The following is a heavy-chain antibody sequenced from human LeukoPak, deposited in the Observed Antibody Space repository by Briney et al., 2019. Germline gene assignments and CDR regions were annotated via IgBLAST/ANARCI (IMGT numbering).Heavy chain of an antibody. CDR3: ARDPYCGGDCYSFDI. CDR1: GGSINSSSYY. J-gene: IGHJ3*02. Sequence: SETLSLTCTVSGGSINSSSYYWGWIRQPPGKGLEWIGSIYYSGSTYYNPSLKSRVTISVDTSKNQFSLKLSSVTAADTAVYYCARDPYCGGDCYSFDIWGQGTMVTVSS. D-gene: IGHD2-21*02. CDR2: IYYSGST. V-gene: IGHV4-39*07.